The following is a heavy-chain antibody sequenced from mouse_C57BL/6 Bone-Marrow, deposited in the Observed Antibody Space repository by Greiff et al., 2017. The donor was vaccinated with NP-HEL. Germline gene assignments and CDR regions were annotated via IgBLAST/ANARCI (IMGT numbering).Heavy chain of an antibody. CDR3: TRSRGSSWDY. CDR2: IDPETGGT. Sequence: VQRVESGAELVRPGASVTLSCKASGYTFTDYEMHWVKQTPVHGLEWIGAIDPETGGTAYNQKFKGKAILTADKSSSTAYMELRSLTSEDSAVYYCTRSRGSSWDYWGQGTTLTVSS. J-gene: IGHJ2*01. D-gene: IGHD1-1*01. V-gene: IGHV1-15*01. CDR1: GYTFTDYE.